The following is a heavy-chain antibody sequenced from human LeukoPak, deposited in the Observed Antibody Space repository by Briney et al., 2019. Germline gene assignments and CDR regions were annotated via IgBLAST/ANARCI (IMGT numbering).Heavy chain of an antibody. CDR1: GYTFTSYD. J-gene: IGHJ4*02. CDR3: AREGVYSYDDY. V-gene: IGHV1-8*01. Sequence: GASVKVSCKASGYTFTSYDINWVRQATGQGLEWMGWMNPNSGNTNYAQKFQGRVTMTRDTSISTAYMELSGLTSDDTAVYYCAREGVYSYDDYWGQGTLVTVSS. D-gene: IGHD5-18*01. CDR2: MNPNSGNT.